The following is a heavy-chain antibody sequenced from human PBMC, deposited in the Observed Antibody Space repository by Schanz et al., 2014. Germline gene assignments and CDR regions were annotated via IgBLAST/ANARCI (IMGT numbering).Heavy chain of an antibody. D-gene: IGHD1-1*01. V-gene: IGHV3-48*01. CDR2: VSRSTPDI. J-gene: IGHJ4*02. Sequence: EVQLVESGGGLVQPGGSLRLSCTASGFTFSSYSMNWVRQAPGKGLEWVSYVSRSTPDIYYADSVKGRFTISRDNSKNTLYLQMNSLRAEDTAVYYCARDRRNADLDYWGQGTLVTVSS. CDR3: ARDRRNADLDY. CDR1: GFTFSSYS.